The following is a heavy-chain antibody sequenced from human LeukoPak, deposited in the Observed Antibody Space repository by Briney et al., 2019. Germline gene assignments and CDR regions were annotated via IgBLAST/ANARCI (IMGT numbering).Heavy chain of an antibody. CDR3: AKDRGSSSIRAEYFQH. Sequence: PGGSLRLSCAASGFTFSSYAMHWVRQAPGKGLEWVAVISYDGSNKYYADSVKGRFTISRDNSKNTLYLQMNSLRAEDTAVYYCAKDRGSSSIRAEYFQHWGQGTLVTVSS. V-gene: IGHV3-30-3*01. CDR1: GFTFSSYA. D-gene: IGHD6-6*01. J-gene: IGHJ1*01. CDR2: ISYDGSNK.